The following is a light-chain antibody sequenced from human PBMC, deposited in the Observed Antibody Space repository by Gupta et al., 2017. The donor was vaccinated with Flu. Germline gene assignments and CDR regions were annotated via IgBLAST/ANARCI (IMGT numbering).Light chain of an antibody. Sequence: PEERATLSCRASQSVSTNVAWYQQKPGQAPRLLIYGTSTRATGVAGRFSGSGSGTEFTLTIDSLQSEDFAIYYCQQYNNWWAFGQGTKVEIK. CDR1: QSVSTN. CDR3: QQYNNWWA. V-gene: IGKV3-15*01. J-gene: IGKJ1*01. CDR2: GTS.